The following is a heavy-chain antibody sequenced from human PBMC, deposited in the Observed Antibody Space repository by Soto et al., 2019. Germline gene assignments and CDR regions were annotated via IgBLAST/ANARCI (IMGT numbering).Heavy chain of an antibody. J-gene: IGHJ4*02. V-gene: IGHV3-30-3*01. CDR2: ISYDGSNK. CDR1: GFTFSSYA. Sequence: QVQLVESGGGVVQPGRSLRLSCAASGFTFSSYAMHWVRQAPGKGLECVAVISYDGSNKYYADSVKGRFTISRDNSKNTLYLQMNSLRAEDTAVYYCARETEALDYWGQGTLVTVSS. CDR3: ARETEALDY.